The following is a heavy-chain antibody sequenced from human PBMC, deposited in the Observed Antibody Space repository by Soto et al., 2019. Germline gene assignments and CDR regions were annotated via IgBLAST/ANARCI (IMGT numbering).Heavy chain of an antibody. Sequence: QVQLVESGGGVVQPGRSLRLSCVASGFTFSNYGMNWVRQAPGKGLEWVAIIWYDGSNQYYADSVKGRFTISRDNSKNKLYLQMNCLKAEDTAVYYCATYRQCVGFVYWGQGVLVTVSS. CDR3: ATYRQCVGFVY. V-gene: IGHV3-33*01. CDR2: IWYDGSNQ. CDR1: GFTFSNYG. D-gene: IGHD3-16*02. J-gene: IGHJ4*02.